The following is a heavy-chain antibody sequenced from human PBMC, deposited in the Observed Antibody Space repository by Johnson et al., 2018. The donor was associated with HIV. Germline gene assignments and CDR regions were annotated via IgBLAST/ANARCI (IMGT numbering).Heavy chain of an antibody. CDR2: LYSGGSP. D-gene: IGHD6-13*01. V-gene: IGHV3-66*01. J-gene: IGHJ3*02. Sequence: VQLVESGGGLVQPGGSLRLSCAASGFTVSTNYMSWVRQAPGKGLECVSVLYSGGSPYYADSVKGRFTISRDNAKNSLYLQMNSLRAEDTAVYYCARIAAAAIDAFDIWGQGTMVTVSS. CDR3: ARIAAAAIDAFDI. CDR1: GFTVSTNY.